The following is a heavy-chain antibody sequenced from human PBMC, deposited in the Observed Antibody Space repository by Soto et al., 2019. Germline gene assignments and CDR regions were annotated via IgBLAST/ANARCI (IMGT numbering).Heavy chain of an antibody. CDR3: ARASPQVVVITWFDP. CDR1: GGSFSDYY. CDR2: INHSGST. J-gene: IGHJ5*02. V-gene: IGHV4-34*01. Sequence: SETLSLTCAVYGGSFSDYYWSWIRQPPGKGLEWIGEINHSGSTNYNPSLKSRVTISVDTSKDQFSLKLSSVTAADTAVYYCARASPQVVVITWFDPWGQGTLVTVSS. D-gene: IGHD3-22*01.